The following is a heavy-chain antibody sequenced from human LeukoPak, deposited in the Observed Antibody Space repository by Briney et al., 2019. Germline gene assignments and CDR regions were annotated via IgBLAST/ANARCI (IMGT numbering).Heavy chain of an antibody. V-gene: IGHV4-59*01. CDR2: IYYTGST. J-gene: IGHJ4*02. CDR1: GGSINSYY. Sequence: SETLSLTCTVSGGSINSYYWSWIRQPPGKGLECIGHIYYTGSTYYKPTLESRVTISVDTAKNQISLKLSSVTAADTAVYYCARYEEYSTGYSASSPRHYFDHWGQGTLVTVSS. CDR3: ARYEEYSTGYSASSPRHYFDH. D-gene: IGHD3-9*01.